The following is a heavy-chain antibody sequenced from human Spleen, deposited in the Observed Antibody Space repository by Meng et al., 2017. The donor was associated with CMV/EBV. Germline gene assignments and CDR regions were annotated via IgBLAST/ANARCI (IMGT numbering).Heavy chain of an antibody. CDR2: ISGDGRTK. CDR3: ARASSAGDS. Sequence: SLSCAASGFTFSDDYMSWIRQAPGKGLEWVSYISGDGRTKYYADSVRGRFIISRDNAQNSLYLQMSSLRVEDTAIYYCARASSAGDSWGQGTLVTVSS. V-gene: IGHV3-11*04. CDR1: GFTFSDDY. J-gene: IGHJ4*02. D-gene: IGHD3-22*01.